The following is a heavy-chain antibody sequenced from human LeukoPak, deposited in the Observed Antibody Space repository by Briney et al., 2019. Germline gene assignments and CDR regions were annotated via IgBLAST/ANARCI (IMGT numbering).Heavy chain of an antibody. V-gene: IGHV4-4*07. J-gene: IGHJ4*02. Sequence: SETLSLTCTVSGGSISSYYWSWIRQPAGKGLEWIGRIYTSGSTNYNPSLKSRVTMSVDTSKNQFSLKLSSVTAADTAVYYCAGGITIFGVVYPFDYWGQGTLVTVS. D-gene: IGHD3-3*01. CDR3: AGGITIFGVVYPFDY. CDR1: GGSISSYY. CDR2: IYTSGST.